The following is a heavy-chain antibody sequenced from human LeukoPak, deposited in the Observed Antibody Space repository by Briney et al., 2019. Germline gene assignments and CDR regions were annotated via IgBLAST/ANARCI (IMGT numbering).Heavy chain of an antibody. J-gene: IGHJ4*02. CDR2: ISGSGGST. D-gene: IGHD2-15*01. CDR1: GFTFSSYA. CDR3: AKDWDIVVVVAATLYDY. V-gene: IGHV3-23*01. Sequence: GGSLRLSCAASGFTFSSYAMSWVRQAPGKGLEWVSPISGSGGSTYYADSVKGRFTISRDNSKNTLYLQMNSLRAEDTGVYYCAKDWDIVVVVAATLYDYWGQGTLVTVSS.